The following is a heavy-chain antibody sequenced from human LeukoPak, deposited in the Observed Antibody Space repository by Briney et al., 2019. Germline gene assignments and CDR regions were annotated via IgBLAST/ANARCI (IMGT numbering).Heavy chain of an antibody. V-gene: IGHV1-69*13. D-gene: IGHD1-26*01. J-gene: IGHJ4*02. CDR1: GGTFSIYA. CDR2: IIPIFGTA. Sequence: SVKVSCKASGGTFSIYAISWVRQAPGQGLEWMGGIIPIFGTANYAQKFQGRVTITADESTSTAYMELSSLRSEDTAVYYCAVGGRLRHFDYWGQGTLVTVSS. CDR3: AVGGRLRHFDY.